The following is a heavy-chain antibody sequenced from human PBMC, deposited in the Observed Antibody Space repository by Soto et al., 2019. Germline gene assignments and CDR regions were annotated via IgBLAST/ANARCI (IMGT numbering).Heavy chain of an antibody. CDR3: ARDKITGFFDY. CDR1: GGSFSGYY. V-gene: IGHV4-34*01. J-gene: IGHJ4*02. Sequence: SETLSLTCAVYGGSFSGYYWSWIRQPPGKGLEWIGEINHSGSTNYNPSLKSRVTISVDTSKNQFSLKLTSLTAADTAVYYCARDKITGFFDYWGQGTLVTVSS. CDR2: INHSGST. D-gene: IGHD2-8*02.